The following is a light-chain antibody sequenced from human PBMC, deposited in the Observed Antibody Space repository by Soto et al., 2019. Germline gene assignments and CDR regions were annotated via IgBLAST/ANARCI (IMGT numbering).Light chain of an antibody. Sequence: QLVLTQSPSASASLGASVKLTCTLSSGHSSYAIAWHQQQPEKGPRYLMKLNSDGSHSKGGGIPDRFSGSSSGAERHLTISSLQSEDEADYYCQTWGTGIWVFGGGTKLTVL. CDR3: QTWGTGIWV. V-gene: IGLV4-69*01. CDR1: SGHSSYA. CDR2: LNSDGSH. J-gene: IGLJ3*02.